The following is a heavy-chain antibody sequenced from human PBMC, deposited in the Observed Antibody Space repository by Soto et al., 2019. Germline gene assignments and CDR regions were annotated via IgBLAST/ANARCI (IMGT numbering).Heavy chain of an antibody. J-gene: IGHJ6*02. V-gene: IGHV3-30*18. Sequence: PGGSLRLSCEASGFTFSAFGMHWVRQAPGKGLEWVAIISYDGILKYYADSVKGRFTISRDTCKSALYLQMNSLRPEDTAVYYCAKDFKISGGHYGSLNYYYGMDVWGQGTTVTVSS. CDR3: AKDFKISGGHYGSLNYYYGMDV. CDR1: GFTFSAFG. D-gene: IGHD3-10*01. CDR2: ISYDGILK.